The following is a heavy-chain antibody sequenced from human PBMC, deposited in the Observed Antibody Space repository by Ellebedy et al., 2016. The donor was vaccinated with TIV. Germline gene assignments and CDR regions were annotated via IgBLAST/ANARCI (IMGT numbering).Heavy chain of an antibody. CDR1: GGAIGGSSYY. CDR3: ARVVRSSGWKFDC. Sequence: MPSETLSLTCTVSGGAIGGSSYYWGWIRKPPGQGQEWIGNIYYSVTNNYDPALKSRVTISVDTSKNQFSLDLSSVTAADTAVYYCARVVRSSGWKFDCWGQGTLVTVSS. J-gene: IGHJ4*02. D-gene: IGHD6-19*01. V-gene: IGHV4-39*01. CDR2: IYYSVTN.